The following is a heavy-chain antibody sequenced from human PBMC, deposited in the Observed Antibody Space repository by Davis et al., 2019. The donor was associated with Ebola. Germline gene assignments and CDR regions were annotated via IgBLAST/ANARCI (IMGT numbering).Heavy chain of an antibody. CDR3: VTYGAAHLFNH. CDR1: GDSISSSHW. V-gene: IGHV4-4*02. D-gene: IGHD4-17*01. Sequence: PSETLSLTCAVSGDSISSSHWWAWVRQPPGKRPEWIGEMYHTGSINDNPSLKSRVTISVDTSKSLFSLKLTSVTAADTAVYYCVTYGAAHLFNHWGQGTLVTVSA. J-gene: IGHJ4*02. CDR2: MYHTGSI.